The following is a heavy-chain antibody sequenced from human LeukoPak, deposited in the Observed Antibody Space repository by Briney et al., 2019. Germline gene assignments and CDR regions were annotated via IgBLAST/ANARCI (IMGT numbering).Heavy chain of an antibody. CDR2: IHYSGNT. D-gene: IGHD5-12*01. J-gene: IGHJ4*02. CDR1: GDSVRTNNYY. Sequence: SETLSLTCTVSGDSVRTNNYYWSWIRQPPGEGLEWIGYIHYSGNTNYNTSLKSRVTISVDTSKSQFSLKLSSVTAADTAVYYCARGREVDIVATTTFDYWGQGTLVTVSS. CDR3: ARGREVDIVATTTFDY. V-gene: IGHV4-61*01.